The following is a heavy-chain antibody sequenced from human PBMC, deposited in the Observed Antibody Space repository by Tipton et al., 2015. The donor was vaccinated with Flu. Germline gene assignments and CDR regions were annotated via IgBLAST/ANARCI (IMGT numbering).Heavy chain of an antibody. CDR2: ICQTGNT. D-gene: IGHD3-10*01. V-gene: IGHV4-38-2*01. Sequence: TLSLTCYVSGDSIGRGYCWGWIRKPPGKGLEWIGNICQTGNTYHNPSLRSRVTISVDRSRNQFSLQMKSVTAADTAVYFCARPPAFGPYTRYVWYFDLWSRGSLVTVSS. CDR1: GDSIGRGYC. CDR3: ARPPAFGPYTRYVWYFDL. J-gene: IGHJ2*01.